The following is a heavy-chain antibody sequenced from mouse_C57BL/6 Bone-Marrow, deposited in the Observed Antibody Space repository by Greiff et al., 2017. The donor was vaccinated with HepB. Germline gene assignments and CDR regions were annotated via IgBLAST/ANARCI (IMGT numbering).Heavy chain of an antibody. J-gene: IGHJ1*03. CDR3: AREGTTVVDWYFDV. CDR2: INPNNGGT. V-gene: IGHV1-18*01. D-gene: IGHD1-1*01. CDR1: GYTFTDYN. Sequence: EVKLMESGPELVKPGASVKIPCKASGYTFTDYNMDWVKQSHGKSLEWIGDINPNNGGTIYNQKFKGKATLTVDKSSSTAYMELRSLTSEDTAVYYCAREGTTVVDWYFDVWGTGTTVTVSS.